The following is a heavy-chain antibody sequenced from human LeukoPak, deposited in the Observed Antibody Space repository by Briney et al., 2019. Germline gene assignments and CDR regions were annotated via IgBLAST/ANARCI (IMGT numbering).Heavy chain of an antibody. CDR1: GFTFSGSA. Sequence: GGSLRLSCAASGFTFSGSAMHWVRQASGKGLEWVGRIRSKANSYATAYAASVKGRFTISRDDSKNTAYLQMNSLKTEDTAVYYCTRPGYYDSSGYADYYFDYWGQGTLVTVSS. CDR2: IRSKANSYAT. V-gene: IGHV3-73*01. D-gene: IGHD3-22*01. CDR3: TRPGYYDSSGYADYYFDY. J-gene: IGHJ4*02.